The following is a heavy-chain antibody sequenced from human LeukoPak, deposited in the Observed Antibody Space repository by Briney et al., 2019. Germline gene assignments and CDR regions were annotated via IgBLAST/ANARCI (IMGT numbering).Heavy chain of an antibody. V-gene: IGHV4-4*02. Sequence: SETLSLTCAVSGGSISSSNWWSWVRQPPGKGLEWIGEIYHSGSTYYNPSLKSRVTISVDTSKNQFSLKLSSVTAADTAVYYCASRDYSYGSFEYWGQGTLVTVSS. J-gene: IGHJ4*02. D-gene: IGHD5-18*01. CDR2: IYHSGST. CDR1: GGSISSSNW. CDR3: ASRDYSYGSFEY.